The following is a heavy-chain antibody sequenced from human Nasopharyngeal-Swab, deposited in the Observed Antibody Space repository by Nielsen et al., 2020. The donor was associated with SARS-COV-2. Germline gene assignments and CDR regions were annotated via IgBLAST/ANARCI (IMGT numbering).Heavy chain of an antibody. CDR3: ARGPPTYSSSWSVGWFDP. CDR1: GYTFTSYD. J-gene: IGHJ5*02. Sequence: ASVKVPCKASGYTFTSYDINWVRQATGQGLEWMGWMNPNSGNTGYAQKFQGRVTMTRNTSISTAYMELSSLRSEDTAVYYCARGPPTYSSSWSVGWFDPWGQGTLVTVSS. D-gene: IGHD6-13*01. CDR2: MNPNSGNT. V-gene: IGHV1-8*01.